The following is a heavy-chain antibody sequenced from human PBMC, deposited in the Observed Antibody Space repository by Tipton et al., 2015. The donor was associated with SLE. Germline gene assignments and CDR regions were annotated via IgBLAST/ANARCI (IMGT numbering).Heavy chain of an antibody. D-gene: IGHD1-7*01. CDR2: IYHDGSYT. V-gene: IGHV3-74*01. J-gene: IGHJ6*02. CDR3: AKDLGTATTYYYNYGMDV. Sequence: SLRLSCVASGFSISNYWIHWVRQVPGKGLVRVSNIYHDGSYTNYADSVKGRFTISRDNAKNTLYLHMNSLRGNDTAVYYCAKDLGTATTYYYNYGMDVWGQGTTVTVSS. CDR1: GFSISNYW.